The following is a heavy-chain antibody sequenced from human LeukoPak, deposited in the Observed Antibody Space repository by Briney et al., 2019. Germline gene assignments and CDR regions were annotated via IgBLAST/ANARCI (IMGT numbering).Heavy chain of an antibody. Sequence: SETLSLTCTVSGGSISSYYWSWIRQPAGKGLEWIGRIYTSGSTNYNPSLKSRVTISVDKSKNQFSLKLSSVTAADTAVYYCARGLAYCGGNCPFNWFDPWGQGTLVTVSS. CDR1: GGSISSYY. J-gene: IGHJ5*02. CDR3: ARGLAYCGGNCPFNWFDP. D-gene: IGHD2-21*02. CDR2: IYTSGST. V-gene: IGHV4-4*07.